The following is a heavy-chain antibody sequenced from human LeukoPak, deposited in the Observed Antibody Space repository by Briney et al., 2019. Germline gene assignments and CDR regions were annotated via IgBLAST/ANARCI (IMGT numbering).Heavy chain of an antibody. CDR1: EFIFSSYW. CDR2: IKQDGSEK. D-gene: IGHD3-10*01. Sequence: GGSLRLSCEGSEFIFSSYWMSWVRQAPGKGLEWVAKIKQDGSEKYYVDSVKGRFTISRDNAKNSMYLLMNSLRVEDTAVYYCVRDVLYYYGAERLFWFDPWGQGTLVAVSS. V-gene: IGHV3-7*01. CDR3: VRDVLYYYGAERLFWFDP. J-gene: IGHJ5*02.